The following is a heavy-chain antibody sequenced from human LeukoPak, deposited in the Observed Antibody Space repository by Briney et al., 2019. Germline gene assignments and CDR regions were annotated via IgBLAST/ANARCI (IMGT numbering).Heavy chain of an antibody. V-gene: IGHV4-34*01. CDR1: GGSFSGYY. J-gene: IGHJ5*02. CDR3: ARGRRDYGDYNWFDP. Sequence: SETLSLTCAVYGGSFSGYYWSWIRQPPGKGLEWIGEINHSGSTNYNPSLKSRVTISVDTSKNQFSLKLSSVTAADTAVYYCARGRRDYGDYNWFDPWGQGTLVAVPS. D-gene: IGHD4-17*01. CDR2: INHSGST.